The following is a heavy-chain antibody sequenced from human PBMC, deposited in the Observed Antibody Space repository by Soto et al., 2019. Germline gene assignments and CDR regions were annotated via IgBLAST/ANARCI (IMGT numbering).Heavy chain of an antibody. CDR3: ARDKGDGSGSYYGY. J-gene: IGHJ4*02. Sequence: QVQLVQSGAEVKKPGASVKVSCKASGYTFTSYGISWVRQAPGQGLEWMGWISAYNGNTNYAQKLQGRVTMTTDTATSTAYMEMRSLRSDARAVYYWARDKGDGSGSYYGYWGQGTLVTVSS. V-gene: IGHV1-18*01. D-gene: IGHD3-10*01. CDR2: ISAYNGNT. CDR1: GYTFTSYG.